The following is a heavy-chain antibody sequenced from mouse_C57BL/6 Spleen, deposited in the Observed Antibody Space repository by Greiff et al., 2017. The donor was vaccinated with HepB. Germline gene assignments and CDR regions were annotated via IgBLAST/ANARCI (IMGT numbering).Heavy chain of an antibody. CDR1: GYTFTDYY. V-gene: IGHV1-26*01. J-gene: IGHJ1*03. Sequence: VQLQQSGPELVKPGASVKISCKASGYTFTDYYMNWVKQSHGKSLEWIGDINPNNGGTSYNQKFKGKATLTVDKSSSTAYIELRSLTSEDSAVYYCARRRSLYDGYSDVWGTGTTVTVSS. CDR2: INPNNGGT. CDR3: ARRRSLYDGYSDV. D-gene: IGHD2-3*01.